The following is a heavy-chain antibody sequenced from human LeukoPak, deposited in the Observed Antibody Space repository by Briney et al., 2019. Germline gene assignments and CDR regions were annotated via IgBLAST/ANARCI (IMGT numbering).Heavy chain of an antibody. J-gene: IGHJ4*02. CDR1: GFDFCTKW. Sequence: GSLKLPLAASGFDFCTKWVGWVRPAPGKGLEWVANIKQDGSEKYYVDSVKGRFTISRDNAKNSLFLQMNSLRVEDTAVYYCAREAFGGATNYWGQGTLVTVSS. V-gene: IGHV3-7*01. D-gene: IGHD3-16*01. CDR2: IKQDGSEK. CDR3: AREAFGGATNY.